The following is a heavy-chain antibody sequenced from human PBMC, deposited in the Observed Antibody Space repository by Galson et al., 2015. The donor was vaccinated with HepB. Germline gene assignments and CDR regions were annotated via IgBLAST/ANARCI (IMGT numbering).Heavy chain of an antibody. V-gene: IGHV4-34*01. CDR3: ARGPDYYDSSGSYGMDV. D-gene: IGHD3-22*01. CDR1: GGSFSGHY. J-gene: IGHJ6*02. CDR2: INRSGNT. Sequence: LSLTCAVYGGSFSGHYWSWTRQPPGKGLEWIGEINRSGNTKYKPSLKSRVAMSVDASKSQFSLKLRSVTAADTAVYYCARGPDYYDSSGSYGMDVWGQGTTVIVSS.